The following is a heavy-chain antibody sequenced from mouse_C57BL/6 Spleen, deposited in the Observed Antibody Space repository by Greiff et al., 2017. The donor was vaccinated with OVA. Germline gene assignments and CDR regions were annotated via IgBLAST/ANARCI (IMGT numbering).Heavy chain of an antibody. J-gene: IGHJ2*01. CDR1: GYAFSSYW. CDR3: ARWGPYGGYFDY. Sequence: VQVVESGAELVKPGASVKISCKASGYAFSSYWMNWVKQRPGKGLEWIGQIYPGDGDANYNGKFKGKATLTADKSSSTAYMQLSSLTSEDSAVYFCARWGPYGGYFDYWGQGTTLTVSS. V-gene: IGHV1-80*01. D-gene: IGHD1-1*01. CDR2: IYPGDGDA.